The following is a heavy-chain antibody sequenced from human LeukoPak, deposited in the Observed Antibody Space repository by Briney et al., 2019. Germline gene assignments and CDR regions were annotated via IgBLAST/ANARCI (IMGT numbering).Heavy chain of an antibody. CDR1: GFTVSGKF. D-gene: IGHD2-15*01. J-gene: IGHJ4*02. CDR2: ISYDGSNK. Sequence: GGSLRLSCAASGFTVSGKFMTWVRQAPGKGLDWVALISYDGSNKNYADSVKGRFTISRDNSKNTLYLQMNSLRAEDTAVYYCAKATNEGYCSGGSCYYFDYWGQGTLVTVSS. CDR3: AKATNEGYCSGGSCYYFDY. V-gene: IGHV3-30*18.